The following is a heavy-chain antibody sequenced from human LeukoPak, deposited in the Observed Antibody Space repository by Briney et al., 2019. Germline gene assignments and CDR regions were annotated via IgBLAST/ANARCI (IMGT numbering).Heavy chain of an antibody. CDR2: IRQDGSEK. J-gene: IGHJ4*02. CDR1: GFTFSTYW. Sequence: GGSLRLSCAASGFTFSTYWMTWVRQAPGKGLEWVANIRQDGSEKYYGDSVKGRFTISRDNTKNSLYLQMNSVRPEDSAVYYCAKEESNFWSGYPDYWGQGTLVTASS. D-gene: IGHD3-3*01. V-gene: IGHV3-7*05. CDR3: AKEESNFWSGYPDY.